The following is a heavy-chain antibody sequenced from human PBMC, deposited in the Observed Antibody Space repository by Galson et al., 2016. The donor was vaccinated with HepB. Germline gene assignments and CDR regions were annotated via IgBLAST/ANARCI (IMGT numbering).Heavy chain of an antibody. J-gene: IGHJ6*02. CDR2: IKQDGSEK. CDR3: ARVRGHYGMDV. CDR1: GITFSSYW. V-gene: IGHV3-7*03. Sequence: SLRLSCAASGITFSSYWMSWVRQAPGKGLEWVANIKQDGSEKYYVDSVKGRFTISRDNAKKSLYLQMNSLRAEDTAVYYCARVRGHYGMDVWGQGTTVTVSS.